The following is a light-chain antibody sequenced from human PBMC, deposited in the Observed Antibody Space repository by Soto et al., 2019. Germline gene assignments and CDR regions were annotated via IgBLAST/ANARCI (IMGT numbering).Light chain of an antibody. CDR3: SSYTTRNTRQMV. V-gene: IGLV2-14*03. CDR1: SSDVGGYNY. Sequence: QSVLTQPASVSGSPGQSITISCTGTSSDVGGYNYVSWYQHHPGKAPKLKIFDVSNRPSGVSNRFSGSKSGITASLTISVLQPEDEADYYCSSYTTRNTRQMVFGTGTKVTVL. CDR2: DVS. J-gene: IGLJ1*01.